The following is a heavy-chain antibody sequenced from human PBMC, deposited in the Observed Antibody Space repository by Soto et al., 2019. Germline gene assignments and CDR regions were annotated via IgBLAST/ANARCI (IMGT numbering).Heavy chain of an antibody. CDR3: ARGRNDFWRALDN. CDR2: ISYDGSNK. CDR1: GFTFSSYW. V-gene: IGHV3-30*03. Sequence: PGGSLRLSCAASGFTFSSYWMSWVRQAPGKGLAWVAVISYDGSNKFYAHSVKGRFTISRDNSKNTLYLQLNSLRAEDTAVFNCARGRNDFWRALDNWGQGPLVTASS. J-gene: IGHJ4*02. D-gene: IGHD3-3*01.